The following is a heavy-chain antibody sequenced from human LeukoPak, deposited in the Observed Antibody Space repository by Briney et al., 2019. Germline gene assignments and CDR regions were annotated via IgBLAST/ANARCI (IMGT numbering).Heavy chain of an antibody. J-gene: IGHJ5*02. CDR1: GFTFSRYG. V-gene: IGHV3-33*06. CDR3: AKEWSTNWFDP. Sequence: PGWSLRLSCAASGFTFSRYGMQWLGQAPGKGLAGVAVIWYDGSNKYYAAYVQGRVPISRDNSKNTLYLQMNSLRAEDTAVYYCAKEWSTNWFDPWGQGTLVTVSS. D-gene: IGHD2/OR15-2a*01. CDR2: IWYDGSNK.